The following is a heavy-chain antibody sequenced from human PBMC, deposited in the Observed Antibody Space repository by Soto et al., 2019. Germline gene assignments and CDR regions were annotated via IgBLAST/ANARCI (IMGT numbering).Heavy chain of an antibody. D-gene: IGHD5-12*01. V-gene: IGHV4-59*01. CDR2: IYSSGRT. CDR3: ARSEKGMATILDY. J-gene: IGHJ4*02. Sequence: PSETLSLTCTVSGGSISGYFWNWIRQPPGKGLEWIGYIYSSGRTKYKSSLKSRVTISVDTSKNQFSLNLSSVTAADTAVYYCARSEKGMATILDYWGQGILVTVS. CDR1: GGSISGYF.